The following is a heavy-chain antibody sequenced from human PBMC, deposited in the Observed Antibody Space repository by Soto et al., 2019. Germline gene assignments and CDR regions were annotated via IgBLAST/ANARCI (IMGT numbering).Heavy chain of an antibody. D-gene: IGHD3-22*01. CDR2: INAGNGNT. Sequence: ASVKGSCKASGYTFTSYAMHWVRQAPGQRLEWMGWINAGNGNTKYSQKFQGRVTITRDTSASTAYMELSSLRSEDTAVYYCARAIVVVTPPDYWGQGTLVTVSS. V-gene: IGHV1-3*01. J-gene: IGHJ4*02. CDR1: GYTFTSYA. CDR3: ARAIVVVTPPDY.